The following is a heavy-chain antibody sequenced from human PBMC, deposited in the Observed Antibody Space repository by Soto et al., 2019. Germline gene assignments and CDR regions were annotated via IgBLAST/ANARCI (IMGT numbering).Heavy chain of an antibody. CDR1: GGSFSGYY. Sequence: SETLSLTCAVYGGSFSGYYWSWIRQPPGKGREWIGEINHSGSTNYNPSLKSRVTISVDTSRNQCSLKLSSVTAADTAVYYCARSSYGDYRHFDYWGQGTLVTVSS. CDR3: ARSSYGDYRHFDY. J-gene: IGHJ4*02. CDR2: INHSGST. V-gene: IGHV4-34*01. D-gene: IGHD4-17*01.